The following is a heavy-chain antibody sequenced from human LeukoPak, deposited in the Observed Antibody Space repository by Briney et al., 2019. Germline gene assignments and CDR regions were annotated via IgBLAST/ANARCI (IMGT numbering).Heavy chain of an antibody. CDR3: AREVVAAVIFDY. CDR1: GGTFSSYA. J-gene: IGHJ4*02. V-gene: IGHV1-69*04. Sequence: SVKVSCKASGGTFSSYAISWVRQAPGQGLEWMGRIIPIFGIANYAQKFQGRVTITAGKSTSTAYMELSSLRSEDTAVYYCAREVVAAVIFDYWGQGTLVTVSS. CDR2: IIPIFGIA. D-gene: IGHD2-15*01.